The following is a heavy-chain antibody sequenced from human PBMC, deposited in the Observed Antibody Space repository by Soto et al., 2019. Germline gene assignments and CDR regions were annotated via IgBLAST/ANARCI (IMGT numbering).Heavy chain of an antibody. D-gene: IGHD6-13*01. J-gene: IGHJ4*02. V-gene: IGHV4-39*01. CDR1: GGPISSSDYW. CDR2: IFYSGST. CDR3: ARQIGRGIWSYDH. Sequence: QLQLQESGPGLVKTAETLSLTCTVSGGPISSSDYWWGWIRQPPGKGLEWIVTIFYSGSTYYSPFLKSRLTISVATSKNQFSLKLNSVTAADTAVYYCARQIGRGIWSYDHWGQGALVTVSS.